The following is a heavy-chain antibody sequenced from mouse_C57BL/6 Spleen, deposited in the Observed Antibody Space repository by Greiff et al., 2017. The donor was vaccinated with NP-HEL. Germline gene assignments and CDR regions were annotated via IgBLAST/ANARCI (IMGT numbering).Heavy chain of an antibody. V-gene: IGHV7-3*01. CDR1: GFTFTDYY. CDR3: ASGYYAMDY. Sequence: EVQGVESGGGLVQPGGSLSLSCAASGFTFTDYYMSWVRQPPGKALEWLGFIRNKANGYTTEYSASVPGRLTISRDNSHSILNLQMNALRAEDSATYYGASGYYAMDYWGQGTSVTVSS. J-gene: IGHJ4*01. CDR2: IRNKANGYTT.